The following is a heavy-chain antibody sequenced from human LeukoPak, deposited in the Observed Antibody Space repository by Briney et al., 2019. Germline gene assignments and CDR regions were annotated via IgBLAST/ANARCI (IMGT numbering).Heavy chain of an antibody. V-gene: IGHV4-59*08. CDR2: IHYSGST. CDR1: GGSISSYY. Sequence: SETLSLTCSVSGGSISSYYWSWIRQPPGKGLEWIGYIHYSGSTSYNPSLKSRVTISVDTSKNQFSLKLRSVTAADTAVYYCARHGSGGSYGYWGQGTLVTVSS. CDR3: ARHGSGGSYGY. J-gene: IGHJ4*02. D-gene: IGHD1-26*01.